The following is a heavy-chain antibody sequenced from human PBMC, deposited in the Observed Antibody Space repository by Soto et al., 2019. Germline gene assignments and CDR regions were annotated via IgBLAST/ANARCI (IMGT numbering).Heavy chain of an antibody. Sequence: QVQLVESGGGVVQPGSSLRLSCAASGFTYRNYGFHWVRQAPGKGLEWVAFIWYDGSNQDYADSVKGRFTISRDNSKNTLYLQLNSLRAEDTAVYYCARDREWPTGYFDYGGQGTLVTVSS. D-gene: IGHD3-3*01. CDR1: GFTYRNYG. CDR2: IWYDGSNQ. V-gene: IGHV3-33*01. J-gene: IGHJ4*02. CDR3: ARDREWPTGYFDY.